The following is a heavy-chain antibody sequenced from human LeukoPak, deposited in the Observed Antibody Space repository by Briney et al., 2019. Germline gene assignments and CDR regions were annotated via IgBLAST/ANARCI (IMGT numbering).Heavy chain of an antibody. Sequence: ASVKVSCTASGYTFTNYYISWVRQAPGQGLEWMGWINPKCGGAIYTQKFQVRVTMTRDTSSNTAYMQLSRLAPDDAAVYYCARVFAPSDSGGYYLKYWGQGTLVTVSS. J-gene: IGHJ4*02. CDR1: GYTFTNYY. CDR3: ARVFAPSDSGGYYLKY. D-gene: IGHD3-22*01. CDR2: INPKCGGA. V-gene: IGHV1-2*02.